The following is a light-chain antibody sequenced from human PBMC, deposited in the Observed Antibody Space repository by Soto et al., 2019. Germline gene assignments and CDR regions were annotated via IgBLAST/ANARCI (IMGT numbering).Light chain of an antibody. Sequence: EIVMTQSPLSLPVTPGEPASISCRSSQSLLHSNGYDSIDWYLQKPGQSPQLLIYLGSNRASGVPARFSGSGSGTDFTLKISRVEAEDVGVYYCMQALQSPPTFGQGTKVEIK. CDR2: LGS. CDR1: QSLLHSNGYDS. CDR3: MQALQSPPT. J-gene: IGKJ1*01. V-gene: IGKV2-28*01.